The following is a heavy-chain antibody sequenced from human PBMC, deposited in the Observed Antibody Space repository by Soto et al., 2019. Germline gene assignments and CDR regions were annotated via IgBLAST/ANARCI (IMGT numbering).Heavy chain of an antibody. CDR2: IGASGSTT. CDR3: AKAALRFLEVLDC. J-gene: IGHJ4*02. Sequence: GGSLRLSCAASGFTFSDFAMSWVRQAPGRGLEWVSAIGASGSTTYYADSVKGRFTLSRDNSNNTLFLQMNSLSAEDTAVYYCAKAALRFLEVLDCWGRGMLVTVSS. CDR1: GFTFSDFA. V-gene: IGHV3-23*01. D-gene: IGHD3-3*01.